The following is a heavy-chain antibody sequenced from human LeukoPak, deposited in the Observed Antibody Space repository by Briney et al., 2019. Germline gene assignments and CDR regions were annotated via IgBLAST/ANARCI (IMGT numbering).Heavy chain of an antibody. D-gene: IGHD6-13*01. J-gene: IGHJ3*02. CDR1: GFTFSSYA. V-gene: IGHV3-30-3*01. CDR2: ISYDGSNK. Sequence: GGSLRLSCAASGFTFSSYAMHWVRQAPGKGLEWVAVISYDGSNKYYADSVKGRFTISRDNSKNTLYLQMNSLRAEDTAVYYCARTPIAERASDIWGQGTMVTVSS. CDR3: ARTPIAERASDI.